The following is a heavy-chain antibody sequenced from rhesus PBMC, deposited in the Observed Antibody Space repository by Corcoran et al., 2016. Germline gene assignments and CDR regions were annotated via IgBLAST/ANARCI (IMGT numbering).Heavy chain of an antibody. CDR2: INGNSGST. CDR1: GASISSNW. CDR3: ARAGISYTYVYAY. V-gene: IGHV4-80*01. J-gene: IGHJ4*01. Sequence: QVQLQESGPGLVKPSETLSLTCTVSGASISSNWWSWIRQPPGKGLAWIVEINGNSGSTNYNPSRKSRFTISKDASKNQFSLKLSSVTAADTAVYYCARAGISYTYVYAYWGQGVLVTVSS. D-gene: IGHD5-36*01.